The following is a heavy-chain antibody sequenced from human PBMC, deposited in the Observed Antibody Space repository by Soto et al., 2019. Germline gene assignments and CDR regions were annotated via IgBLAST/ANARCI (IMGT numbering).Heavy chain of an antibody. D-gene: IGHD2-2*01. J-gene: IGHJ6*02. Sequence: GASVKVSCKASGGTFSSYAISWVRQAPGQGLEWMGGIIPIFGTANYAQKFQGRVTITADESTSTAYMELSSLRSEDTAVYYCARDYVVPAAMVYYYGMDVWGQGTTVTVSS. CDR1: GGTFSSYA. V-gene: IGHV1-69*13. CDR2: IIPIFGTA. CDR3: ARDYVVPAAMVYYYGMDV.